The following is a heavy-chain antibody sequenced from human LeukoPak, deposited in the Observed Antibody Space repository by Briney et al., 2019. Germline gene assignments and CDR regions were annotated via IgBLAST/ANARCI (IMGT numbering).Heavy chain of an antibody. CDR1: GGSISSYY. CDR3: AREYGNYYGSGEYYFDY. V-gene: IGHV4-59*01. J-gene: IGHJ4*02. CDR2: IYYSGST. Sequence: SETLSPTCTVSGGSISSYYWSWIRQPPGKGLEWIGYIYYSGSTNYNPSLKSRVTISVDTSKNQFSLKLSSVTAADTAVYYCAREYGNYYGSGEYYFDYWGQGTLVTVSS. D-gene: IGHD3-10*01.